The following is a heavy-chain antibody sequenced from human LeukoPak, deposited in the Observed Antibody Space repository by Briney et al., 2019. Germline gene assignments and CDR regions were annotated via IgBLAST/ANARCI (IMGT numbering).Heavy chain of an antibody. CDR2: IYHSGST. V-gene: IGHV4-38-2*02. Sequence: SETLSLTCTVSGYSISSGYYWGWIRQPPGKGLEWIGSIYHSGSTYYNPSLKSRVTISVDTSKNQFSLKLSSVTAADTAAYYCARTIDPYIFDFWGQGILVTVSS. CDR1: GYSISSGYY. J-gene: IGHJ4*02. CDR3: ARTIDPYIFDF. D-gene: IGHD1-1*01.